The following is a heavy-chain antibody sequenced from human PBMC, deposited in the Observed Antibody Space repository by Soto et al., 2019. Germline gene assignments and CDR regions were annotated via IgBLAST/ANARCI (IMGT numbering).Heavy chain of an antibody. Sequence: SETLSLTCTVSGGSISSYYWSWIRQPPGKGLEWIGYIYYSGSTNYNPSLKSRVTISVDTSKNQFSLKLSSVTAADTAVYYCAGLYGSENYYYYGMDVWGQGTTVTVSS. CDR3: AGLYGSENYYYYGMDV. CDR2: IYYSGST. J-gene: IGHJ6*02. CDR1: GGSISSYY. D-gene: IGHD3-10*01. V-gene: IGHV4-59*01.